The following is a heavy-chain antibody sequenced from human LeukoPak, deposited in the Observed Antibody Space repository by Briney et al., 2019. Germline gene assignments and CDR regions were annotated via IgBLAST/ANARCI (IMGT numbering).Heavy chain of an antibody. V-gene: IGHV3-64*01. CDR2: ISSNGGST. CDR3: ARGRGYYGYHY. CDR1: RFTFSSYA. J-gene: IGHJ4*02. Sequence: GGSLRLSCAASRFTFSSYAMHWVSQAPGKGLEYVSAISSNGGSTYYANSVKGRFTISRDNSKNTLYLQMGSLRAEDMAVYYCARGRGYYGYHYWGQGTLVTVSS. D-gene: IGHD3-3*01.